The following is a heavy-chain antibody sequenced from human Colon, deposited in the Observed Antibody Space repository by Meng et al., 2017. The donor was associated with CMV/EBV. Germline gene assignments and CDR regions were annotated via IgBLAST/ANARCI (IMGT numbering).Heavy chain of an antibody. CDR3: AKARLAWGDCSSTSCYGMDV. CDR2: VHHSGNT. Sequence: SETLSLTCTVSGGSITSSYYWAWIRQPPGKRLEWIGSVHHSGNTYFRPSLKSRATISVDTSKNQFSLRLSSVTAADTAMYYCAKARLAWGDCSSTSCYGMDVWGPGTTVTVSS. J-gene: IGHJ6*02. CDR1: GGSITSSYY. D-gene: IGHD2-2*01. V-gene: IGHV4-39*07.